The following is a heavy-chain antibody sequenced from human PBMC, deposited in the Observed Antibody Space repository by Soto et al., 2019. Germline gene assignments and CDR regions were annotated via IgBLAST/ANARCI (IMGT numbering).Heavy chain of an antibody. J-gene: IGHJ5*02. D-gene: IGHD6-13*01. CDR3: ARERPDGSRLDP. CDR1: GGSISSGDYY. V-gene: IGHV4-30-4*01. CDR2: IYYSGST. Sequence: QVQLQESGPGLVKPSQTLSLTCTVSGGSISSGDYYWSWIRQPPGKGLEWIGYIYYSGSTYYNPSLKSRVPXXVXPSKNQFSLKLSSVTAADTAVYYCARERPDGSRLDPWGQGTLVTVSS.